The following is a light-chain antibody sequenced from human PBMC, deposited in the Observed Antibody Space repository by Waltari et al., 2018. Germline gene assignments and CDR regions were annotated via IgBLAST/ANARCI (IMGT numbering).Light chain of an antibody. V-gene: IGKV1-12*02. CDR2: AAS. CDR1: QGINKW. CDR3: QQANSLPFT. Sequence: DIQMTQSPSSVSASIGDRVTITCRASQGINKWLVWYQQKPGKAPNVLIYAASILQSGVPSRFSGSGFGTDFTLTISSLQPEEFATYFCQQANSLPFTFGGGTKVEIK. J-gene: IGKJ4*01.